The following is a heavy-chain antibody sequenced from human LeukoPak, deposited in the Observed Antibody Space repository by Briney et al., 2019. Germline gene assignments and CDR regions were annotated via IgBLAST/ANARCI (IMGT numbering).Heavy chain of an antibody. CDR1: GFTFSDYY. J-gene: IGHJ4*02. Sequence: PWGSLRLSCAASGFTFSDYYMSWIRQAPGKGLEWVSYISSSGSTLYYADSVKGRFTISRDNAKNSLYLQMNSLRAEDTAVYYCARTGIAVAGTLDNWGQGTLVTVSS. CDR3: ARTGIAVAGTLDN. V-gene: IGHV3-11*01. D-gene: IGHD6-19*01. CDR2: ISSSGSTL.